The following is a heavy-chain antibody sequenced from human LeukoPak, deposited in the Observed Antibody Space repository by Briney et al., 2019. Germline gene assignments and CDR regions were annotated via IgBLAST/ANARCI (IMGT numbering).Heavy chain of an antibody. D-gene: IGHD1-26*01. CDR1: GFTFSDYY. CDR3: ARAPEVGGFDY. J-gene: IGHJ4*02. CDR2: ISSSGSYT. Sequence: PGGSLRLSCAASGFTFSDYYMSWIRQAPGKGLEWVSYISSSGSYTNYADSVKGRFTISRDNAKNSLYLQMNSLRAEDTAVYYCARAPEVGGFDYWGQGTLVTVSS. V-gene: IGHV3-11*06.